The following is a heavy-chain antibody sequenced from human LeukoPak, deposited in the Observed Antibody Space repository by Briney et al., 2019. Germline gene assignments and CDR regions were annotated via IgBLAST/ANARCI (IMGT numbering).Heavy chain of an antibody. CDR2: INPNSGGT. CDR1: GYTFTGYY. D-gene: IGHD3-10*01. CDR3: ARGSGSPPIRRGY. V-gene: IGHV1-2*02. Sequence: GASVKVSCKASGYTFTGYYMHWVRQAPGQGLEWMGWINPNSGGTNYAQKFQGRVTMTRDTSISTAYMELSRLRSDGTAVYYCARGSGSPPIRRGYWGQGTLVTVSS. J-gene: IGHJ4*02.